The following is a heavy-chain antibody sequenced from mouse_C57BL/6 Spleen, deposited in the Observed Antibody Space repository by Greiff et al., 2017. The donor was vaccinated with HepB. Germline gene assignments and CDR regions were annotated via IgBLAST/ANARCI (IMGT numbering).Heavy chain of an antibody. CDR1: GYTFTDYY. CDR3: ARGQSNYYAMDY. D-gene: IGHD2-5*01. Sequence: EVQLQQSGPELVKPGASVKISCKASGYTFTDYYMNWVKQSHGKSLEWIGDINPNNGGTSYNQKFKGKATLTVDKTASTAYMESRSLTSEDSAFYYCARGQSNYYAMDYWGQGTSVTVSS. CDR2: INPNNGGT. V-gene: IGHV1-26*01. J-gene: IGHJ4*01.